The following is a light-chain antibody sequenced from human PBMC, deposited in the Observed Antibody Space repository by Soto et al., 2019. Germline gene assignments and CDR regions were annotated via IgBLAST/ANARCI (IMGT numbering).Light chain of an antibody. CDR2: GAS. Sequence: DIVLTQSPGILSLSPGERATLSCRASQSVSSSYLAWYQQKPGQAPRLLIYGASSRATGIPDRVSGSGFGTAFTLTISRLEPEDLAVYYYQHYSNSPLYWTFVQGTKVEL. CDR3: QHYSNSPLYWT. J-gene: IGKJ1*01. CDR1: QSVSSSY. V-gene: IGKV3-20*01.